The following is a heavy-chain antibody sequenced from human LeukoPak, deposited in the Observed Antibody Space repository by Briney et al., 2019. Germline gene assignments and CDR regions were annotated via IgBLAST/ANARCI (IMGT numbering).Heavy chain of an antibody. J-gene: IGHJ1*01. V-gene: IGHV3-23*01. CDR2: ISGSGDTA. D-gene: IGHD6-19*01. Sequence: GGSLRLSCAASGFTFSSYAMSWVRQAPGKGLEWVSVISGSGDTASYADSVKGRFTISRDNSKNTLSLQMNSLRAEDTAIYYCAKDWNSPVAGTGYFQHWGQGTLVTVSS. CDR1: GFTFSSYA. CDR3: AKDWNSPVAGTGYFQH.